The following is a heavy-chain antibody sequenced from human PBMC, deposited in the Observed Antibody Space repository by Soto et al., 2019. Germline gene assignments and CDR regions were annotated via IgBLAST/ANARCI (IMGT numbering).Heavy chain of an antibody. V-gene: IGHV4-59*13. CDR2: VFHTGST. CDR3: AKEDSQYDYFDY. Sequence: SETLSLTCIISGGSISSNYWSWLRQSPGRGLEWIGYVFHTGSTNYNPSLKSRVTISVDMSKNQFSLRLTSVTAADTAVYYCAKEDSQYDYFDYWGRGTLVTVS. CDR1: GGSISSNY. D-gene: IGHD2-15*01. J-gene: IGHJ4*02.